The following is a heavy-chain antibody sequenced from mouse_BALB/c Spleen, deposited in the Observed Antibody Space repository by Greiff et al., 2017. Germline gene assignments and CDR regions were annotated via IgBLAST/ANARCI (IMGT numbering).Heavy chain of an antibody. D-gene: IGHD1-1*01. Sequence: DVMLVESGGDLVKPGGSLKLSCAASGFTFSSYGMSWVRQTPDKRLEWVATISSGGSYTYYPDSVKGRFTISRDNAKNTLYLQMSSLKSEDTAMYYCARDYYGSSYDYYAMDYWGQGTSVTVSS. CDR3: ARDYYGSSYDYYAMDY. J-gene: IGHJ4*01. V-gene: IGHV5-6*02. CDR2: ISSGGSYT. CDR1: GFTFSSYG.